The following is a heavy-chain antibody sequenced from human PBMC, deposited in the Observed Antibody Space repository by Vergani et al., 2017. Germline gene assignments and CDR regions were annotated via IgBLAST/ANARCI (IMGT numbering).Heavy chain of an antibody. CDR1: GGSMSGYY. J-gene: IGHJ3*01. CDR3: GRVADFYGLGSRLLDL. V-gene: IGHV4-59*01. Sequence: QVRLQESGPGLVKPSETLSLTCSVSGGSMSGYYWSWIRQPPGKELEWIGYMYHSGSTNYNPSLETRVTISGDTSKNQFSRKLNSVTAADTAVYYCGRVADFYGLGSRLLDLWGQGTNITVSS. CDR2: MYHSGST. D-gene: IGHD3-10*01.